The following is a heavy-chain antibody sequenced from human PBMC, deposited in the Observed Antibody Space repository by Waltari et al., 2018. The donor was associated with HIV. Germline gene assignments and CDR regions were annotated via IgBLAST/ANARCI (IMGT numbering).Heavy chain of an antibody. D-gene: IGHD3-16*01. V-gene: IGHV3-33*01. J-gene: IGHJ4*02. Sequence: QVQLVESGGGVVQPGKSLRLSCAASGFSFRAYGMHWVRQAPGKRLQWLAVIWFDGSKKYYTDSVKGRFIISRDNSKNTLYLQMNSLRAEDTAVYYCARDPALMLTFGPGFDYWGQGVLVTVSS. CDR1: GFSFRAYG. CDR3: ARDPALMLTFGPGFDY. CDR2: IWFDGSKK.